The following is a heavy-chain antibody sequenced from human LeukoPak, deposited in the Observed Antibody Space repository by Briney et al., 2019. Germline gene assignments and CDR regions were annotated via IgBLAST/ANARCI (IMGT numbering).Heavy chain of an antibody. D-gene: IGHD2-21*01. CDR2: ISWNGGTM. Sequence: GGSLRLSCAVSGFTFDDYAIHWVRQAPGKGLEWVSGISWNGGTMGYADSVRGRFTISRDNAKNSLYLQMNSLRGEDTAFYYCAKDLTSXXXXXXXXLFASWGQGTL. CDR3: AKDLTSXXXXXXXXLFAS. J-gene: IGHJ5*02. CDR1: GFTFDDYA. V-gene: IGHV3-9*01.